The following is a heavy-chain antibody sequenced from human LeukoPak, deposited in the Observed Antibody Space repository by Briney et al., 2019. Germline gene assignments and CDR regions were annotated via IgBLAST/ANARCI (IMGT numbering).Heavy chain of an antibody. CDR3: ARYYDFWSGYYIDY. V-gene: IGHV4-59*11. J-gene: IGHJ4*02. CDR2: IYYSGST. D-gene: IGHD3-3*01. Sequence: PSETLSLTCTVSGGSISSHYWSWIRQPPGKGLEWVGDIYYSGSTNYNPSLKSRITISVDTSKTQFSLKLSSVTAADTAVYYCARYYDFWSGYYIDYWGQGTLVAASS. CDR1: GGSISSHY.